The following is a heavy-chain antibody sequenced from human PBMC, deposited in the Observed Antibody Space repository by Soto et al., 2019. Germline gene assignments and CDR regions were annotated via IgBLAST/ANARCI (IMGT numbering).Heavy chain of an antibody. V-gene: IGHV1-3*01. CDR2: INAGNGNT. Sequence: SVKVSCKASGDTVTSYAMHWVXQAPGQRLEWMGWINAGNGNTKYSQKFQGRVTITRDTSASTAYMELISLRSEDTAVYYCAREFWPLNWLDPWGQGTLVTVS. D-gene: IGHD3-3*01. CDR3: AREFWPLNWLDP. CDR1: GDTVTSYA. J-gene: IGHJ5*02.